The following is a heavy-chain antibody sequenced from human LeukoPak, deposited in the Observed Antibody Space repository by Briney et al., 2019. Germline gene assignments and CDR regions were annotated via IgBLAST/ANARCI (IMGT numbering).Heavy chain of an antibody. Sequence: GGSLRLSCAASGFTFRNYWMGWVRQAPGKGLEWVSAISGNGAGTYYADNVKGRFTISRDNSKNTLYVHMNSLRAEDTAVYYCVRHDSSGYHYDQWGQGTLVTVSS. D-gene: IGHD3-22*01. CDR1: GFTFRNYW. J-gene: IGHJ4*02. CDR3: VRHDSSGYHYDQ. CDR2: ISGNGAGT. V-gene: IGHV3-23*01.